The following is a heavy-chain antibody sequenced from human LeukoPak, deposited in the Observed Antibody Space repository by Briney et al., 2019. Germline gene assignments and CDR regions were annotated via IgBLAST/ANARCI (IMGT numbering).Heavy chain of an antibody. CDR1: GGTFSSYA. CDR3: ARYDFWSGYYFKASRGYYFDY. V-gene: IGHV1-69*13. J-gene: IGHJ4*02. CDR2: IIPIFGTA. Sequence: ASVKVSCKASGGTFSSYAIRWVRQAPGEGLEWMGGIIPIFGTANYAQQFQGRVTITADESTSTAYMELSSLRSEDTAVYYCARYDFWSGYYFKASRGYYFDYWGQGTLVTVSS. D-gene: IGHD3-3*01.